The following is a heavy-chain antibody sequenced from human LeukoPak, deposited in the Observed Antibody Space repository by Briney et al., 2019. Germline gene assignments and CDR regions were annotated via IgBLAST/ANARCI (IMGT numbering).Heavy chain of an antibody. D-gene: IGHD3-22*01. CDR3: AKVGYSGYRPSDFDY. Sequence: PGGSLRLSCAASGFTFSSYAMSWVRQAPGKGLEWVSAISGSGGSTYYADSVKGRFTISRDNSKNTLYLQMNSLRAEDTAVYYCAKVGYSGYRPSDFDYWGQGTLVTVYS. J-gene: IGHJ4*02. CDR1: GFTFSSYA. CDR2: ISGSGGST. V-gene: IGHV3-23*01.